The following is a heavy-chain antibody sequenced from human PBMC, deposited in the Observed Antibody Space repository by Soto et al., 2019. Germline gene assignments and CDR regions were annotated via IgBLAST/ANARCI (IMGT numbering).Heavy chain of an antibody. Sequence: PGGSLRLSCEASGFTFRGFDLHWVRQPTGKGLEWVSSIGTAGDTYYAVSVKGRFTISRDNAKNSLSLQMNSLRAGDMAVYFCAKSQDIGTHFFGSWGQGTQVTVSS. CDR2: IGTAGDT. D-gene: IGHD6-13*01. J-gene: IGHJ4*02. CDR1: GFTFRGFD. CDR3: AKSQDIGTHFFGS. V-gene: IGHV3-13*01.